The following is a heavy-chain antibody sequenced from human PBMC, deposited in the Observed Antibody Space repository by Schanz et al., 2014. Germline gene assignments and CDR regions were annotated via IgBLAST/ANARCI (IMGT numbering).Heavy chain of an antibody. J-gene: IGHJ4*02. CDR2: IWYDGNNK. CDR1: GFTFSSYG. V-gene: IGHV3-33*01. CDR3: VRGDSRQSDY. D-gene: IGHD6-13*01. Sequence: QVQLVESGGGVVQPGRSLRLSCAASGFTFSSYGMHWVRQAPGKGLEWVAVIWYDGNNKFYADSVKGRFIISRDNSKNTLDLQMNSLRAEDTAVYYCVRGDSRQSDYWGQGTLVTVSS.